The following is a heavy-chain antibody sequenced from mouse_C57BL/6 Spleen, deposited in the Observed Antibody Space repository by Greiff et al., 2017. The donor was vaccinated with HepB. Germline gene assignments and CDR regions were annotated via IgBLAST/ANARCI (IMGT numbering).Heavy chain of an antibody. J-gene: IGHJ4*01. D-gene: IGHD1-1*01. CDR2: IRNKANNHAT. CDR1: GFTFSDAW. CDR3: TRGSSYDAMDY. V-gene: IGHV6-6*01. Sequence: EVHLVESGGGLVQPGGSMKLSCAASGFTFSDAWMDWVRQSPEKGLEWVAEIRNKANNHATYYAESVKGRFTISRDDSKSSVYLQMNSLRAEDTGIYYCTRGSSYDAMDYWGQGTSVTVSS.